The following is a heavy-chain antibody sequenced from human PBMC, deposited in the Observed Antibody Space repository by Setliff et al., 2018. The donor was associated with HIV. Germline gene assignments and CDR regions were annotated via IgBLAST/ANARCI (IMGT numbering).Heavy chain of an antibody. CDR1: GDTFRSRA. CDR2: IIPMFGTA. V-gene: IGHV1-69*05. D-gene: IGHD2-15*01. Sequence: SVKVSCKASGDTFRSRAFNWVRQAPGQGPEWMGGIIPMFGTANYAQKFQGRVTMTRDTSTSTIYMELSSLRSEDTAVYYCAKADYCSGGSCNSRRSIDYWGQGTLVTVSS. J-gene: IGHJ4*02. CDR3: AKADYCSGGSCNSRRSIDY.